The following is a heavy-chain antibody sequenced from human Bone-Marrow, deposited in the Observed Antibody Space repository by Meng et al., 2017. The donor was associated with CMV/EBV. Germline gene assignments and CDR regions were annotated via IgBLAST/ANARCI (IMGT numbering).Heavy chain of an antibody. CDR1: GYTFTSYD. D-gene: IGHD2-2*02. CDR2: MNPNSGNT. CDR3: ARRLPAAIRSGVVWFDP. V-gene: IGHV1-8*03. Sequence: ASVKVSCKASGYTFTSYDINWVRQATGQGLEWMGWMNPNSGNTGYAQKFQGRVTITRNTSISTAYMELSSLRSEDTAVYYCARRLPAAIRSGVVWFDPWGQGTLVTVSS. J-gene: IGHJ5*02.